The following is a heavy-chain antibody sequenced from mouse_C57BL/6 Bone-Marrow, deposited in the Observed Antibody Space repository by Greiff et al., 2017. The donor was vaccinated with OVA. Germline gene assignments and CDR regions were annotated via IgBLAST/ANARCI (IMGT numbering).Heavy chain of an antibody. J-gene: IGHJ4*01. D-gene: IGHD3-2*02. CDR1: GYTFTNYW. Sequence: QVQLQQSGAELVRPGTSVTMSCKASGYTFTNYWIGWAKQRPGHGLEWIGDIYPGGGYTNYNEKFKGKATRTADKSSSTAYMQFSSLTSEDSAIYYCAISSGYNAMDDWGQGTSVTGSS. CDR3: AISSGYNAMDD. V-gene: IGHV1-63*01. CDR2: IYPGGGYT.